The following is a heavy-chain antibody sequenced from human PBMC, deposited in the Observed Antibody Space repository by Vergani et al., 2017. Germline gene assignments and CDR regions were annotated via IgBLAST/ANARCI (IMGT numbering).Heavy chain of an antibody. Sequence: EVQLVESGGGLVQPGGSLRLSCAASGFTVSSNYMSWVRQAPGKGLEWVSVIYSGGSTYYADSVKGRFTISRDNSKNTLYLQMISLRAKDTAVYYCARAYCSGTSCHPYYYGMDVWGQGTTVTVSS. J-gene: IGHJ6*02. CDR2: IYSGGST. CDR3: ARAYCSGTSCHPYYYGMDV. CDR1: GFTVSSNY. V-gene: IGHV3-66*02. D-gene: IGHD2-2*01.